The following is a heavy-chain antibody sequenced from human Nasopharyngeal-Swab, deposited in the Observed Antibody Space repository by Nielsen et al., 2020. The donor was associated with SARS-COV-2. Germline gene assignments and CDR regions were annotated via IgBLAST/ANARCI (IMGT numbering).Heavy chain of an antibody. Sequence: ASVKVSCKASGYTFSAYYTEWVRQAPGQGLEWIGRINPNSGGTNYAQKFRGRVTMTRDTSLNTAYMELGGLRYDDTAIYFCSRVPPVGGFSYGYDNWGQGTLVTVSS. J-gene: IGHJ4*02. V-gene: IGHV1-2*06. D-gene: IGHD5-18*01. CDR1: GYTFSAYY. CDR3: SRVPPVGGFSYGYDN. CDR2: INPNSGGT.